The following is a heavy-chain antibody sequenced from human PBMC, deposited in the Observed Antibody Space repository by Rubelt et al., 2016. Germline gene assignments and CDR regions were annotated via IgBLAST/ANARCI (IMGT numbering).Heavy chain of an antibody. CDR2: ISAYNGNT. J-gene: IGHJ4*02. Sequence: QVQLVQSGAEVKKPGASVKVSCTASGYTFTSYGISWVRQAPGQGLEWMGWISAYNGNTNYAQKLQGRVTMTTDTSRSTAYMELRSLRSDDTAVYYCARDLPPFRRYNWNFPLDYWGQGTLVTVSS. CDR1: GYTFTSYG. CDR3: ARDLPPFRRYNWNFPLDY. D-gene: IGHD1-7*01. V-gene: IGHV1-18*01.